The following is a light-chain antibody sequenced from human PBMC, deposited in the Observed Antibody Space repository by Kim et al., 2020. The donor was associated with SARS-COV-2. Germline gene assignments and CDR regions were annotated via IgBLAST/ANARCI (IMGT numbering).Light chain of an antibody. CDR3: QQSYSSVT. J-gene: IGKJ4*01. V-gene: IGKV1-39*01. Sequence: DIRMTQSPSSLSASVGDRVTITCRASQTINNYLNWYQQKLGKAPKLLIYATSSLQTGVPLRFSGSGSGTDFTLTISSLQPEDFATYYCQQSYSSVTFGGGTKVDIK. CDR1: QTINNY. CDR2: ATS.